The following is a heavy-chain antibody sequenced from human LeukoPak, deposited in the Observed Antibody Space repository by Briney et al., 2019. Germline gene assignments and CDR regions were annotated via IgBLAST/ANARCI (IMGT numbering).Heavy chain of an antibody. Sequence: SETLSLTCTVSGGSITSDNDHWDWIRQPPGKGLGWIGSVHHTGATYYNPSLRSRVTISVDTSKNQFSLKVTSVTAADTAAYYCARRLSYHDYWGQGTLVTVSS. J-gene: IGHJ4*02. V-gene: IGHV4-39*01. D-gene: IGHD1-26*01. CDR1: GGSITSDNDH. CDR3: ARRLSYHDY. CDR2: VHHTGAT.